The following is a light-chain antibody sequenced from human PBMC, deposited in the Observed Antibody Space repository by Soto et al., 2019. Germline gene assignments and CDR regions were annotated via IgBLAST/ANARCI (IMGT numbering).Light chain of an antibody. V-gene: IGKV3-20*01. CDR1: QSVSSSY. J-gene: IGKJ5*01. Sequence: EIVLTQSPGTLSLSPGARATLSCRASQSVSSSYLAWYQQKPGQAPRLLIYGASSRATGIPDRFSGSGSGTDFTLTISRLEPEDFAVYYCQQYGSSPFITFGQGTRLEIK. CDR3: QQYGSSPFIT. CDR2: GAS.